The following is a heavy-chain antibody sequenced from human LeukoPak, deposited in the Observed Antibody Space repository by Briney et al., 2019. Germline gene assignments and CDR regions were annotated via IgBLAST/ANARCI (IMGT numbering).Heavy chain of an antibody. CDR2: LSPSGST. CDR3: ARDPNSAL. J-gene: IGHJ4*02. Sequence: SETLSLTCTVSGGSMSSAYWSWIRQPPGKGLEWIGRLSPSGSTNYNPSLKSRVTMSADTSKNQFSLKLTSVTAADTAVYYCARDPNSALWGQGTLVTVSS. CDR1: GGSMSSAY. D-gene: IGHD4-23*01. V-gene: IGHV4-4*07.